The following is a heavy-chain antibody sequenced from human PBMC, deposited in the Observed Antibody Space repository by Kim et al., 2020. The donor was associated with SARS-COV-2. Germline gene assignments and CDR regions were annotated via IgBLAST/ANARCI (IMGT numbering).Heavy chain of an antibody. CDR2: IYYSGST. CDR1: GGSISSDY. CDR3: AREGMLRVTGYYYGMDV. D-gene: IGHD3-10*01. V-gene: IGHV4-59*01. J-gene: IGHJ6*02. Sequence: SETLSLTCTVSGGSISSDYWSWIRQPPGKGLEWIGYIYYSGSTNYNPSLKSRVTISVDTSKNQFFLKLSSVTAADTAVYYCAREGMLRVTGYYYGMDVWGQGTTVTVSS.